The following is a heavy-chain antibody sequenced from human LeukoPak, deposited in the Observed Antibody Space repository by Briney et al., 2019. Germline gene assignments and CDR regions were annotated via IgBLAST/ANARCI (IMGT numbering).Heavy chain of an antibody. CDR2: ISGSGGST. D-gene: IGHD2-15*01. CDR3: ARKKSPLRYCSGGSCYNYYYGMDV. CDR1: GFTFSSYA. Sequence: GGSLRLSCAASGFTFSSYAMSWVRQAPGKGLEWASAISGSGGSTYYADSVKGRFTVSRDNSKNTLYLQMNSLRAEDTAVYYCARKKSPLRYCSGGSCYNYYYGMDVWGQGTTVTVSS. V-gene: IGHV3-23*01. J-gene: IGHJ6*02.